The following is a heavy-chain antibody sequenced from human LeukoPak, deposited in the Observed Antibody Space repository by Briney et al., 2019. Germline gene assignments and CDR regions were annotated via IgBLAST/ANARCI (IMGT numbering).Heavy chain of an antibody. D-gene: IGHD5-24*01. V-gene: IGHV3-30*18. Sequence: GGSLRLSCAASGFSFSSYGMHWVRQAPGKGLEWVAVITYDGSNKYYVDSVKGRFTISRDNSKNTLYLQMNSLRAEDTAVYYCAKDREMATLKYFDYWGQGTLVTVSS. CDR1: GFSFSSYG. CDR2: ITYDGSNK. J-gene: IGHJ4*02. CDR3: AKDREMATLKYFDY.